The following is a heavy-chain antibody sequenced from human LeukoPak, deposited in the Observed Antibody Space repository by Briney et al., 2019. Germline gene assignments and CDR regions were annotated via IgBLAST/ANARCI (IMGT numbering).Heavy chain of an antibody. V-gene: IGHV3-48*03. CDR1: GFTFSSFE. CDR3: ARAYGSGSYYFDY. Sequence: GGSLRLSCAAAGFTFSSFEMNWVRQAPGKGLEWVSYIRSSGNTIYYADSVKGRFTISRDNAKTSLYLQMNSLRAEDTAVYYCARAYGSGSYYFDYWGQGTLVTVSS. CDR2: IRSSGNTI. D-gene: IGHD3-10*01. J-gene: IGHJ4*02.